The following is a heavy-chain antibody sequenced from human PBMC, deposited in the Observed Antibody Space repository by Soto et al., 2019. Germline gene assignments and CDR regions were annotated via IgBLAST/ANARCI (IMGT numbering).Heavy chain of an antibody. D-gene: IGHD3-10*01. J-gene: IGHJ4*02. Sequence: QVQLVSSGAEVKKPGSSVKVSCKASGYSFRRYTISWVRQAPGQGLEWLGRIIPVPGTANYAQKFQGRVTITADKSTGTAYLEVSSLTSQDTAVYYCARGGDSSYSFDYWGQGTLVTVSS. V-gene: IGHV1-69*08. CDR1: GYSFRRYT. CDR2: IIPVPGTA. CDR3: ARGGDSSYSFDY.